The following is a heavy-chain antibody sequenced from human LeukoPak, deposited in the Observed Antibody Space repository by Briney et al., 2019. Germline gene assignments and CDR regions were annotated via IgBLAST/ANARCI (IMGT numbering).Heavy chain of an antibody. CDR2: IYTSGST. Sequence: PSETLSLTCTVSGVSISSYYWSWIRQPAGKGLEWIGRIYTSGSTNYNPSLMNRVTMSADTSKNQFSLKLSTVTAADTAVYYCARDNADYYGSGRSVNWFDPWGQGTLVTVSS. CDR1: GVSISSYY. D-gene: IGHD3-10*01. V-gene: IGHV4-4*07. J-gene: IGHJ5*02. CDR3: ARDNADYYGSGRSVNWFDP.